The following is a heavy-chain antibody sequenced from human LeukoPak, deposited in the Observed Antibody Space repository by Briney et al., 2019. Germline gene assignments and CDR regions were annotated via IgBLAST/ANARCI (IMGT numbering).Heavy chain of an antibody. CDR2: IYYSGST. CDR1: GGSISSGGYY. V-gene: IGHV4-31*03. J-gene: IGHJ4*02. CDR3: ARGVADPQGHFDY. D-gene: IGHD3-3*01. Sequence: SETLSLTCTVSGGSISSGGYYWSWIRQHPGKGLEWIGYIYYSGSTYYNPSLKSRVTISVDTSKNQFSLKLSSVTAADTAVYYCARGVADPQGHFDYWGQGALVTVSS.